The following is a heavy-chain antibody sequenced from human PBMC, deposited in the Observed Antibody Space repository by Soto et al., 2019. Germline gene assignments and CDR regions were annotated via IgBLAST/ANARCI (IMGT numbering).Heavy chain of an antibody. CDR1: GYTFSSYY. D-gene: IGHD1-26*01. V-gene: IGHV1-46*01. CDR2: INPSGGST. CDR3: ARGGPLGSYPGY. J-gene: IGHJ4*02. Sequence: ASVKVSCKAYGYTFSSYYIHWVRQAPGQGLEWLGLINPSGGSTDYAQKFQGRVTMTRDTSTNTVYMELSGLRSEDSAIYYCARGGPLGSYPGYWGQGTLVTVSS.